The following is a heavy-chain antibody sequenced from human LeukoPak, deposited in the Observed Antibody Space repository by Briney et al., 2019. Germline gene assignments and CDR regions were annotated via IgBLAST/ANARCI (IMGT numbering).Heavy chain of an antibody. J-gene: IGHJ4*02. Sequence: ASVKVSCKASGYTFTGYYIHWVRQAPGQGLEWMGWINPNSGGTNYAQKFQGRVTMTRDTSISTVYMELSRLRSDDTALYYCARERRPHSYGSFIGDYWGQGTLVSVSS. CDR2: INPNSGGT. V-gene: IGHV1-2*02. CDR1: GYTFTGYY. CDR3: ARERRPHSYGSFIGDY. D-gene: IGHD5-18*01.